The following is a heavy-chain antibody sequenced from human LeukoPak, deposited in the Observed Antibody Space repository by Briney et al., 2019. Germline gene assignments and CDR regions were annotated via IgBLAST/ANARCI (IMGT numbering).Heavy chain of an antibody. CDR3: ATSESQTRFDF. D-gene: IGHD1/OR15-1a*01. V-gene: IGHV5-51*01. CDR2: IFPGDSDT. CDR1: GYSFTSYW. J-gene: IGHJ4*02. Sequence: PGESLKISCKASGYSFTSYWIAWVRQMPGKGLEWMGIIFPGDSDTTYSPSFEGQVTISADKSINTAYLQWSSLKASDTAMYYCATSESQTRFDFWGQGTLVTVSS.